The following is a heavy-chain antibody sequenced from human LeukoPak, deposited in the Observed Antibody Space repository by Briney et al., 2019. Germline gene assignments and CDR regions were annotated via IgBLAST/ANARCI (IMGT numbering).Heavy chain of an antibody. CDR3: ARGYCGGGGCYSPYYYYYYGMDV. D-gene: IGHD2-15*01. CDR1: GVSISSYY. V-gene: IGHV4-59*01. J-gene: IGHJ6*02. Sequence: PSETLSLTCTVSGVSISSYYWSWIRQPPGKGLEWIGYIHYSGTTNHSPSLKSRVTMSADTSKNHFSLKLSSVTAADTAVYYCARGYCGGGGCYSPYYYYYYGMDVWGQGTTVTVSS. CDR2: IHYSGTT.